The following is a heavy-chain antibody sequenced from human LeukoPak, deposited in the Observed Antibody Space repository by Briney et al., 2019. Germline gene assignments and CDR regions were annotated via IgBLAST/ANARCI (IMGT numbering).Heavy chain of an antibody. CDR2: INPSGGST. CDR3: AREKGDGDYDFDF. V-gene: IGHV1-46*01. Sequence: ASVKVSCKASGYTFISYYMHWVRQAPGQGLEWMGIINPSGGSTSYAQKFQGRVTMTRDMSTSTVYMELSSLRSEDTAVYYCAREKGDGDYDFDFWGQGTQVTVSS. J-gene: IGHJ4*02. CDR1: GYTFISYY. D-gene: IGHD4-17*01.